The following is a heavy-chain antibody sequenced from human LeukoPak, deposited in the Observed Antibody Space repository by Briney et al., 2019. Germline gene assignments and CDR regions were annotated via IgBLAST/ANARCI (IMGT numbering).Heavy chain of an antibody. V-gene: IGHV4-38-2*02. CDR3: AREDAVSSDDAFDL. CDR2: VYYTGST. CDR1: GFTFSDY. Sequence: PGGSLRLSCAASGFTFSDYWGWVRQPPGKGLEWIGSVYYTGSTYYNAPFKSRVTISIDTSKNQFSLSLSAVTAADTAMYYCAREDAVSSDDAFDLWGQGTMVTVS. J-gene: IGHJ3*01. D-gene: IGHD6-19*01.